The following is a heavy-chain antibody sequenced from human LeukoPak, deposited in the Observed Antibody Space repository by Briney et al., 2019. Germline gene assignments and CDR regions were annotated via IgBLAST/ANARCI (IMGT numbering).Heavy chain of an antibody. CDR1: GFTFSSYG. CDR2: IRYDGSNK. D-gene: IGHD5-24*01. J-gene: IGHJ4*02. V-gene: IGHV3-30*02. Sequence: GGSLRLSCAASGFTFSSYGMHWVRQAPGKGLEWVAFIRYDGSNKYYADSVKGRFTISRDNSKNTLYLQMNSLRAEDTAAYYCAKDPSLDTLEMATNASGWGQGTLVTVSS. CDR3: AKDPSLDTLEMATNASG.